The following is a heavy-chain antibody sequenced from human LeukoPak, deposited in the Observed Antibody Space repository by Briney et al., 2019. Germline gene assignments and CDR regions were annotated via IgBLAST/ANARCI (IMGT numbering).Heavy chain of an antibody. CDR3: ARGRESQQRGWFGESQAVYYPFVDV. J-gene: IGHJ6*04. CDR2: INPRGST. CDR1: GGSFNDDC. D-gene: IGHD3-10*01. V-gene: IGHV4-34*01. Sequence: SETLSLTCAVYGGSFNDDCWNWIRQPPGKGLQWIGEINPRGSTRYNSSLKSRDTISADTSKSQVSLKVNSVTAADTAVYYCARGRESQQRGWFGESQAVYYPFVDVWGTGTTVTVSS.